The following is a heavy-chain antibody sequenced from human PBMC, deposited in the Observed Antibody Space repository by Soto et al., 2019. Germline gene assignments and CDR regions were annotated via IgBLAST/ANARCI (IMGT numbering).Heavy chain of an antibody. CDR1: GGSISSGDYS. D-gene: IGHD3-22*01. CDR3: ARDRTLYYYESSGPFDY. CDR2: IFYSGST. Sequence: SETLSLTCTVSGGSISSGDYSWTWIRQHPGKGLEWIGYIFYSGSTYYNPSLKSRVTISVDTSNNQFSLNLSSVTAADTAVYYCARDRTLYYYESSGPFDYWGQGTLVTVSS. V-gene: IGHV4-31*03. J-gene: IGHJ4*02.